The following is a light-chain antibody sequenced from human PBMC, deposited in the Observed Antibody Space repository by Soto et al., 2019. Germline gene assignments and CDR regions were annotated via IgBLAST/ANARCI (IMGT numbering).Light chain of an antibody. CDR1: QSISSSY. Sequence: EIVLTQLPGTLSLSPGKRATLSCRAIQSISSSYLAWYQQKPGQAPRLLMYGISRRATGIPDRFSGSGSGTDFTLTITRLEPEDFAVYYCQQYVTSSPRTFGQGTKVDIK. CDR2: GIS. V-gene: IGKV3-20*01. CDR3: QQYVTSSPRT. J-gene: IGKJ1*01.